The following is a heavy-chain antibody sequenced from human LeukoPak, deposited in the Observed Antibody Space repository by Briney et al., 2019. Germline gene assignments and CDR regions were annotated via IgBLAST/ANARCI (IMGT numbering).Heavy chain of an antibody. CDR1: GYTLTELS. CDR3: ATAGDLGYCSSTSCPRVDY. J-gene: IGHJ4*02. V-gene: IGHV1-24*01. CDR2: FDPEDGET. Sequence: GASVKVSCKVSGYTLTELSMHWVRQAPGKGLEWMGVFDPEDGETIYAQKFQGRVTMTEDTSTDTAYMELSSLRSEDTAVYYCATAGDLGYCSSTSCPRVDYWGQGTLVTVSS. D-gene: IGHD2-2*01.